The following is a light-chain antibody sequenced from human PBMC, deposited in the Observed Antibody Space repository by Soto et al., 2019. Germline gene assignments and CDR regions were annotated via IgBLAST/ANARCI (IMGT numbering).Light chain of an antibody. J-gene: IGLJ2*01. CDR2: EVS. Sequence: QSALTQPASVSGSXXXXXTISCTGTSSDVGAYTYVSWYQQHPGKAPKLMVFEVSDRPSGVSNRFSGSKSGNTASLTISGLQAEDEADYYCSSYTTSNTLVFGGGTKLTVL. V-gene: IGLV2-14*01. CDR1: SSDVGAYTY. CDR3: SSYTTSNTLV.